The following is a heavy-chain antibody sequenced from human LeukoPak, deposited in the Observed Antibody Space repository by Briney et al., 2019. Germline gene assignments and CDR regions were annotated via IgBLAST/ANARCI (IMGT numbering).Heavy chain of an antibody. V-gene: IGHV4-59*01. CDR3: ARDEGLAAAGTAGLGY. J-gene: IGHJ4*02. CDR1: GGSFSGYY. Sequence: SETLSLTCAVYGGSFSGYYWSWIRQPPGKGLEWLGYIYYSGSTNYNPSLKSRVTISVDTSKNQFSLKLSSVTAADTAVYYCARDEGLAAAGTAGLGYWGQGTLVTVSS. D-gene: IGHD6-13*01. CDR2: IYYSGST.